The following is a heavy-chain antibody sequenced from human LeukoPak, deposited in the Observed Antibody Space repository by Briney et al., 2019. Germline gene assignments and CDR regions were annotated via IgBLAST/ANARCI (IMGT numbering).Heavy chain of an antibody. CDR2: FDPEDGET. J-gene: IGHJ3*02. CDR1: GYTLTELS. CDR3: ATTSPYGSYDGLGAFDI. D-gene: IGHD1-26*01. Sequence: ASVKVSCKVSGYTLTELSMHSVRHAPGKGLEWMGGFDPEDGETIYAQKFQGRVTMTEDTSTDTAYMELSSLRSEDRAVYYCATTSPYGSYDGLGAFDIWGQGTMVTVSS. V-gene: IGHV1-24*01.